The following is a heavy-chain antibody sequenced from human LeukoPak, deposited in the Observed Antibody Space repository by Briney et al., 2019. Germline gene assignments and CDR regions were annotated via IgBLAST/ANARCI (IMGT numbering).Heavy chain of an antibody. CDR3: VRDRTVSTILDY. V-gene: IGHV3-74*03. Sequence: GGSLRLSCVGSGFTFNDYWIHWVRQAPGKGLVWVSAIKTDGSAMQYAAPVKGRFAISRDNTKHTVYLQMNSLTDEDTAVYYCVRDRTVSTILDYWGRGTMVTVSS. J-gene: IGHJ4*02. CDR1: GFTFNDYW. D-gene: IGHD5/OR15-5a*01. CDR2: IKTDGSAM.